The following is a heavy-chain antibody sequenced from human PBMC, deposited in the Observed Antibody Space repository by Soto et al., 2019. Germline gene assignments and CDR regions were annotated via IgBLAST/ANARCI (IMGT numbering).Heavy chain of an antibody. D-gene: IGHD2-21*02. CDR1: GGAVNSGNYY. Sequence: QVQLQQWGAGLLKPSETLSLTCAVCGGAVNSGNYYWSWIRQPPGKGLEWIGEMSHSGGTHFNPSLKRRVTISGDTSKHQFSLKMSSVAAADTALYYCARVERGTAATVVDASDIWGPGTMVTGSS. CDR3: ARVERGTAATVVDASDI. V-gene: IGHV4-34*01. J-gene: IGHJ3*02. CDR2: MSHSGGT.